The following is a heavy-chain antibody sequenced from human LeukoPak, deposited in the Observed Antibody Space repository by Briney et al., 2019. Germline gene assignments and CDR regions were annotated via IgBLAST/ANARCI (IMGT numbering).Heavy chain of an antibody. CDR2: ISYDGSNK. CDR1: GFTFSSYG. J-gene: IGHJ4*02. V-gene: IGHV3-30*18. CDR3: AKDPEAINNAEVFYLIDY. Sequence: PGGSLRLSCAASGFTFSSYGMHWVRQAPGKGLEWVAVISYDGSNKYYADSVKGRFTISRDNSKNTLYLQMNSLRAEDTAVYYCAKDPEAINNAEVFYLIDYWGQGTLVTVSS. D-gene: IGHD2-21*01.